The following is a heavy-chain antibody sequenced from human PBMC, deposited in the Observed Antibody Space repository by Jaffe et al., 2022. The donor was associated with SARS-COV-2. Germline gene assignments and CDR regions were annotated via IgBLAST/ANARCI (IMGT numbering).Heavy chain of an antibody. CDR1: GFTFSSYA. CDR3: AKDRTITFGGVIVIPSLFDY. Sequence: EVQLVESGGGLVQPGGSLRLSCAASGFTFSSYAMSWVRQAPGKGLEWVSAISGSGGSTYYADSVKGRFTISRDNSKNTLYLQMNSLRAEDTAVYYCAKDRTITFGGVIVIPSLFDYWGQGTLVTVSS. V-gene: IGHV3-23*04. J-gene: IGHJ4*02. D-gene: IGHD3-16*02. CDR2: ISGSGGST.